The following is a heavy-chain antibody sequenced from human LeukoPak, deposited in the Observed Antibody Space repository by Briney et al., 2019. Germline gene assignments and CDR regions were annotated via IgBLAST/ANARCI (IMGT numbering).Heavy chain of an antibody. V-gene: IGHV1-2*02. CDR1: GYTFTGYY. CDR3: ARSLMGVSCSGGICYGRWFDP. D-gene: IGHD2-15*01. CDR2: NNPNSGTT. J-gene: IGHJ5*02. Sequence: GASVKVSCKASGYTFTGYYIHWVRQAPGQGLEWMGWNNPNSGTTNYAQKFRGRVTMTRDTSISTAYMELSSLRSDDTAVYYCARSLMGVSCSGGICYGRWFDPWGQGTLVTVSS.